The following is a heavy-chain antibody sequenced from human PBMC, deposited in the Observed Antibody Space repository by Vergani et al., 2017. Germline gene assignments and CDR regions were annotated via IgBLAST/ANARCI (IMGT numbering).Heavy chain of an antibody. J-gene: IGHJ5*02. V-gene: IGHV4-31*03. D-gene: IGHD3-10*01. CDR3: ARAPMVRGVIRFDP. CDR2: IYYSWST. CDR1: GGSISSGCYY. Sequence: QVQLQESGPGLVKPSQTLSLTCTVSGGSISSGCYYWSWIRQHPGKGLEWIGYIYYSWSTYYKPSLKSRVTISVDTSKNQFSLKLSAVTAADTAVYYCARAPMVRGVIRFDPWGQGTLVTVSS.